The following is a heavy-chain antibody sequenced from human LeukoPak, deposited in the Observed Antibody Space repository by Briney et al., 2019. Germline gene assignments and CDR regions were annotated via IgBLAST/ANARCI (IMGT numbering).Heavy chain of an antibody. D-gene: IGHD3-10*01. V-gene: IGHV4-34*01. CDR2: ISHSGST. CDR3: ARGLGSGSYYLPYYFDY. CDR1: GGSFSGYY. J-gene: IGHJ4*02. Sequence: PSETLSLTCAVYGGSFSGYYWSWIRQPPGKGLEWIGEISHSGSTNYNPSLKSRVTISVDTSKNQFSLKLSSVTATDTAVYYCARGLGSGSYYLPYYFDYWGQGTLVTVSS.